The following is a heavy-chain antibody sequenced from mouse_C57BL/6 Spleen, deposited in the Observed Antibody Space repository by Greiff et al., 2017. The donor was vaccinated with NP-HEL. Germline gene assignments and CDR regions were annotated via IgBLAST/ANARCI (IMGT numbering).Heavy chain of an antibody. D-gene: IGHD1-1*02. CDR2: INPNYGTT. V-gene: IGHV1-39*01. Sequence: LQESGPELVKPGASVKISCKASGYSFTDYNMNWVKQSNGKSLEWIGVINPNYGTTSYNQKFKGKDTLTVDQSSSTAYMQRNSLTSEDSAVYYCARAPLWSKSDYAMDYWGQGTSVTVSS. J-gene: IGHJ4*01. CDR3: ARAPLWSKSDYAMDY. CDR1: GYSFTDYN.